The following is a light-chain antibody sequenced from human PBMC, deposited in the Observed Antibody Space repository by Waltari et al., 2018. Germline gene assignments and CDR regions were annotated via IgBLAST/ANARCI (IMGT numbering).Light chain of an antibody. CDR3: QQYYSNPFT. J-gene: IGKJ3*01. CDR1: QSVLYRSNLKNY. CDR2: WAS. Sequence: DIVMTQSPDSLAVSLGDRATINCRSSQSVLYRSNLKNYLAWYQQKPGQSPKVLISWASSRESGVPDRFSGSGSETDFTLTISSLQAEDVAVYYCQQYYSNPFTFGPGTKVEIK. V-gene: IGKV4-1*01.